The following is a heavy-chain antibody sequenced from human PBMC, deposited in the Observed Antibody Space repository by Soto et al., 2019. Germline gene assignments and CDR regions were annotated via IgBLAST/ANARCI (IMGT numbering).Heavy chain of an antibody. CDR1: GVSVSSGGFP. V-gene: IGHV4-30-2*01. CDR3: ARVKQLVPWYFDL. D-gene: IGHD6-6*01. J-gene: IGHJ2*01. Sequence: QLQLQESGSGLVKPSQTLSLTCAVSGVSVSSGGFPWSWIRQPPGKGLEWIGYIYHGETTYYNPSLKSRVTMSIDKSKNQFSLRLTSVTAADTAVYCCARVKQLVPWYFDLWGRGTVVSVSS. CDR2: IYHGETT.